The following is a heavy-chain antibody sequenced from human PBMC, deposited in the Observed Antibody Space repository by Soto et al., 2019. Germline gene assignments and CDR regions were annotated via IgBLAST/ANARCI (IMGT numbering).Heavy chain of an antibody. D-gene: IGHD1-1*01. CDR1: GFTFSSYA. V-gene: IGHV3-30-3*01. Sequence: QVQLVESGGGVVQPGRSLRLSCAASGFTFSSYAMHWVRQAPGKGLEWVAVISYDGSNKYYADSVKGRFTISRDNSKNTLYLQMNSLRAEDTAVYYCARDRLRYNWNEFPYYYDGMDVWGQGTTVTVSS. CDR3: ARDRLRYNWNEFPYYYDGMDV. CDR2: ISYDGSNK. J-gene: IGHJ6*02.